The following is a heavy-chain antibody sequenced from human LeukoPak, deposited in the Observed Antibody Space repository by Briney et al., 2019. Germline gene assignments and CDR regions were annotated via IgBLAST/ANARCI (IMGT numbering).Heavy chain of an antibody. CDR3: AGFVPAAQPEIGYYSGMDV. CDR2: IYFIGGA. V-gene: IGHV4-59*01. D-gene: IGHD2-2*01. Sequence: PSESLSLTRTVSVGSISSYYWSWSRQPPGKGLGWGGCIYFIGGAQYNPSLTSRVTISVDTSKHQFSLKLSSVTAADTAVYYCAGFVPAAQPEIGYYSGMDVWGQGTTVTASS. CDR1: VGSISSYY. J-gene: IGHJ6*02.